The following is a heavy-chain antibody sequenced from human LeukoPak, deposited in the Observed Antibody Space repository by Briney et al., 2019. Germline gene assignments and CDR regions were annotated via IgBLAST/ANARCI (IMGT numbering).Heavy chain of an antibody. CDR2: ISGSGGST. Sequence: GGSLRLSCAASGFTFSNYDMSWVRQAPGKGLEWVSVISGSGGSTYYADSVKGRFTISRDNSKNTLYLHMNSLRAEDTAVYYCAKVLIWTYGSGNYYKGAFDIWGQGTMVTV. D-gene: IGHD3-10*01. V-gene: IGHV3-23*01. J-gene: IGHJ3*02. CDR3: AKVLIWTYGSGNYYKGAFDI. CDR1: GFTFSNYD.